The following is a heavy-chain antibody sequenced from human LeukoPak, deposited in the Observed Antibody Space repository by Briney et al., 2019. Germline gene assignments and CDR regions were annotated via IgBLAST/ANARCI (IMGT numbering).Heavy chain of an antibody. V-gene: IGHV3-30*18. D-gene: IGHD2-15*01. J-gene: IGHJ6*02. CDR2: ISYDGSNK. CDR1: GFTFSSYG. Sequence: GGSLRLSCAASGFTFSSYGMHWVRQAPGKGLEWVAVISYDGSNKYYADSVKGRFTISRDNSKNTLCLQMNRLRAEDTAVYYCAKDKPLTYCSGGSCSLYYYYGMDVWGQGTTVTVSS. CDR3: AKDKPLTYCSGGSCSLYYYYGMDV.